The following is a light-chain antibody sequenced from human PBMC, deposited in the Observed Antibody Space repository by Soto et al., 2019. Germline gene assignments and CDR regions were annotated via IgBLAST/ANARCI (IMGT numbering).Light chain of an antibody. J-gene: IGKJ1*01. CDR1: QSVSSSY. CDR3: QQHGSSPPT. CDR2: GAS. V-gene: IGKV3-20*01. Sequence: EIVLTQSPGTLSLSPGERATLSCRASQSVSSSYLAWYQQKPGQAPRLLFYGASRRATGIPDRFSGSGSGTDFTLTISRLEPEDFAVSYCQQHGSSPPTFGQGTKVEIK.